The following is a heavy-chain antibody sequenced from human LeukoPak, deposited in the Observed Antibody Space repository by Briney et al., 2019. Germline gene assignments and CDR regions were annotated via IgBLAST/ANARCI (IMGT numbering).Heavy chain of an antibody. CDR1: GFAFNTYA. Sequence: PGGSLRLSCAASGFAFNTYAMHWVRQAPGQGLEWVALIWHDGSHKFYSNSVRGQFTISRDNSKNTVSLQMNNLRPEDTAVYYCAREIFGSGSYGDFWGQETLVTVSS. CDR2: IWHDGSHK. J-gene: IGHJ4*02. V-gene: IGHV3-33*01. D-gene: IGHD3-10*01. CDR3: AREIFGSGSYGDF.